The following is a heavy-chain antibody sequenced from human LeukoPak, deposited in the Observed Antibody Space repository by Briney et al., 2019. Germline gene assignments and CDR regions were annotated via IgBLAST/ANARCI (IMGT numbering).Heavy chain of an antibody. D-gene: IGHD5-24*01. V-gene: IGHV3-23*01. Sequence: GGSLRLSCAASGFTFSSYAMSWVRQAPGEGLEWVSSISDSGTRIYYADSVKGRFTISRDNSKNTVYLQMNSLRAEDTAVYYCAKDRDGYNPDYWGQGTLVSVSS. J-gene: IGHJ4*02. CDR3: AKDRDGYNPDY. CDR1: GFTFSSYA. CDR2: ISDSGTRI.